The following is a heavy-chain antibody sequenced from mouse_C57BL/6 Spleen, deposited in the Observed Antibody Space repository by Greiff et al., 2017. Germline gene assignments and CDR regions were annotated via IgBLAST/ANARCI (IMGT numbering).Heavy chain of an antibody. CDR1: GFTFSNYW. CDR2: IRLKSDNYAT. Sequence: EVQLVESGGGLVQPGGSMKLSCVASGFTFSNYWMNWVRQSPEKGLEWVAQIRLKSDNYATHYAESVKGRFTISRDDSKSSVYLQMNNLSAEDTGIYYCTGTMITTFSFDYWGQGTTLTVSS. CDR3: TGTMITTFSFDY. D-gene: IGHD2-4*01. J-gene: IGHJ2*01. V-gene: IGHV6-3*01.